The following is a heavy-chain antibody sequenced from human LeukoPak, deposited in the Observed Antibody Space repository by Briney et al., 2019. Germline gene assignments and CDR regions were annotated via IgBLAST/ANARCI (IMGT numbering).Heavy chain of an antibody. CDR1: GYTFTGYY. V-gene: IGHV1-2*02. CDR2: INPNSGGT. CDR3: ARAVPTVTDFDY. J-gene: IGHJ4*02. Sequence: ASVKVSCKASGYTFTGYYMHWVRQAPGQGLEWMGWINPNSGGTHYAQKFQGRVTMTRDTSISTAYMEVSRLRSDDTAVYYCARAVPTVTDFDYWGQGTLVTVSS. D-gene: IGHD4-17*01.